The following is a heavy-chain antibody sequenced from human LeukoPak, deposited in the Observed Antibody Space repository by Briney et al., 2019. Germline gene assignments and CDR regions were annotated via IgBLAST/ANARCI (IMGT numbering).Heavy chain of an antibody. CDR3: ARTPKDSYYFDY. J-gene: IGHJ4*02. D-gene: IGHD2-15*01. CDR2: IYHSGST. V-gene: IGHV4-30-2*01. CDR1: GGSISSGGYS. Sequence: SETLSLTCAVSGGSISSGGYSWSWIRLPPGKGLEWIGYIYHSGSTYYNPSLKSRVTISVDRSKNQFSLKLSSVTAADTAVYYCARTPKDSYYFDYWGQGTLVTVSS.